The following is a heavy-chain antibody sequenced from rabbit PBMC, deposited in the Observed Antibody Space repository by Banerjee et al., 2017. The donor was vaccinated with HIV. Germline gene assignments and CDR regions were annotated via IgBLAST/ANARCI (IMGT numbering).Heavy chain of an antibody. Sequence: QEQLEESGGGLVKPEGSLTLTCKASGFDLSSRYYMCWVRQAPGEGPEWIACIAGGSSGSTWYASWVNGRFTISKTSSTTVTLQMTSLTAADTATYFCAREGVAYSAGGYALNLWGPGTLVTVS. J-gene: IGHJ4*01. CDR3: AREGVAYSAGGYALNL. V-gene: IGHV1S45*01. CDR2: IAGGSSGST. CDR1: GFDLSSRYY. D-gene: IGHD7-1*01.